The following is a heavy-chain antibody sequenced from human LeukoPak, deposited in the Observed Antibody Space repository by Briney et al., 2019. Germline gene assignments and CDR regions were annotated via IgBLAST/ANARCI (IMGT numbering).Heavy chain of an antibody. D-gene: IGHD5-18*01. CDR1: GFTFSSYE. V-gene: IGHV3-48*03. CDR2: ISSSGSTI. J-gene: IGHJ6*03. Sequence: GGSLRLSCAASGFTFSSYEMNWVRQAPGKGLEWVSYISSSGSTIYYADSVKGRFTISRDNAKNSLYLQMNSLRAEDTAVYYCARETAMAELYYYYYYMDVWGKGTTVTVSS. CDR3: ARETAMAELYYYYYYMDV.